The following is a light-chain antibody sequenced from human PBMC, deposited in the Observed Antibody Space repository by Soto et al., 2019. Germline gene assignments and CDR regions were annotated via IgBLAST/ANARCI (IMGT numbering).Light chain of an antibody. CDR1: NSDIGTYNL. J-gene: IGLJ1*01. CDR3: CSYAGRSTFPSV. Sequence: QSALTQPASVSGSPGQSITISCTGTNSDIGTYNLVSWYQHHSGKAPKLIIFEVDNRPSDISVRFSGSKSGNTASLTISGLRDEDEADYFCCSYAGRSTFPSVFGTGTKLTVL. V-gene: IGLV2-23*02. CDR2: EVD.